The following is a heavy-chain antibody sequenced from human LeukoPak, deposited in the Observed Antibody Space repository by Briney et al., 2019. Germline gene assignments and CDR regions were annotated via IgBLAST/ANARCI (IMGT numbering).Heavy chain of an antibody. CDR2: IYHSGST. Sequence: PSETLSLTCAVSGYSISSGYYWGWIRQPPGKGLEWIGSIYHSGSTYYNPSLKSRVTISVDTSKNQFSLKPSSVTAADTAVYYCARQGSSFSDFDYWGQGTLVTVSS. J-gene: IGHJ4*02. CDR1: GYSISSGYY. CDR3: ARQGSSFSDFDY. D-gene: IGHD2-15*01. V-gene: IGHV4-38-2*01.